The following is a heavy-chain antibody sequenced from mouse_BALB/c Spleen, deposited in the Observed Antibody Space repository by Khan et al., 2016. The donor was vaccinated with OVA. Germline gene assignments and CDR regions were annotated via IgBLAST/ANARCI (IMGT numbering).Heavy chain of an antibody. CDR3: TRKETGTWFAY. CDR1: GYSFSSYW. CDR2: IYPGNSDT. V-gene: IGHV1-5*01. Sequence: LQQSGTVLARPGASVEMSCKASGYSFSSYWMHWVKQRPGQGLEWIGAIYPGNSDTNYNQKFKDKAKLTAVTSASTAYMELNSLTNEDSAVYYCTRKETGTWFAYWGQGTLVTVSA. D-gene: IGHD1-3*01. J-gene: IGHJ3*01.